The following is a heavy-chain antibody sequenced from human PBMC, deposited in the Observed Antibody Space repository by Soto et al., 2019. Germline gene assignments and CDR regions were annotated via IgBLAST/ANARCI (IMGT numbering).Heavy chain of an antibody. Sequence: GGSLRLSCAASGYSFNEYAMTWVRQAPEKGLEWVSGVGTTGDTTYYADSVKGRFTISKDNSKNTLYLQMNSLRADDTAVYYCARVLDTGAWYLGPWGQGTLVTVS. J-gene: IGHJ5*02. D-gene: IGHD6-19*01. CDR2: VGTTGDTT. V-gene: IGHV3-23*01. CDR1: GYSFNEYA. CDR3: ARVLDTGAWYLGP.